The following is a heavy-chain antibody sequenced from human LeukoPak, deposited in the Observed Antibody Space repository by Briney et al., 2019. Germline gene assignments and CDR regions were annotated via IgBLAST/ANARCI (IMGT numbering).Heavy chain of an antibody. Sequence: GASVKVSCKASGGTFSSYAISWVRQAPGQGLEWMGGIIPIFGTANYAQKFQGRVTITADESTSTAYMELSSLRSEDTAVYYCARDTHEYYDRSGYFHPFDYWGQGTQVTVSS. CDR3: ARDTHEYYDRSGYFHPFDY. CDR1: GGTFSSYA. D-gene: IGHD3-22*01. J-gene: IGHJ4*02. CDR2: IIPIFGTA. V-gene: IGHV1-69*13.